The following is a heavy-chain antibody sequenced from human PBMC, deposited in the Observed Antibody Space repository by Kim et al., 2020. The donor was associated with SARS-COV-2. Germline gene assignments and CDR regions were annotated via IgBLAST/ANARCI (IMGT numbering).Heavy chain of an antibody. D-gene: IGHD5-12*01. Sequence: GGSLRLSCAASGFTFSIYSIDWVRRAPGKGLEWIIYISSTSRNIYYAGSVKGRFTVSRDNADNSVYLQMDSLTDEDTAFYYCARVGLSGYTVDYWGQGTPVTVSS. CDR1: GFTFSIYS. V-gene: IGHV3-48*02. J-gene: IGHJ4*02. CDR3: ARVGLSGYTVDY. CDR2: ISSTSRNI.